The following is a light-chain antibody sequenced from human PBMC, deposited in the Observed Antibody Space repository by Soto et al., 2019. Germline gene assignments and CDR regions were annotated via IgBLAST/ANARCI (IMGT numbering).Light chain of an antibody. J-gene: IGLJ3*02. Sequence: QSALTQPRSVSGSPGQSVTIAWTGTSSDVGDYNYVSWYQQHPGKAPKLMIYDVSERPSGVPDRVSGSKSGNTASLTISGLQAEDEADYYFCSYAGSYTWVFGGGTKLTVL. CDR3: CSYAGSYTWV. CDR1: SSDVGDYNY. CDR2: DVS. V-gene: IGLV2-11*01.